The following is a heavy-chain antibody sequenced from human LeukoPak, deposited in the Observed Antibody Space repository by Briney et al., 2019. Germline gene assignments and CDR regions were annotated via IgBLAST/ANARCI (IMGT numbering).Heavy chain of an antibody. Sequence: GGSLRLSCAASGFTFSSYSMNWVRQAPGKGLEWVSSISSSSSYIYYADSVKGRFTISRDNAKNSLYLQMNSLRAEDTAVYYCARDRIAVAVSPIKYWGQGTLVTVSS. D-gene: IGHD6-19*01. CDR3: ARDRIAVAVSPIKY. CDR1: GFTFSSYS. J-gene: IGHJ4*02. V-gene: IGHV3-21*01. CDR2: ISSSSSYI.